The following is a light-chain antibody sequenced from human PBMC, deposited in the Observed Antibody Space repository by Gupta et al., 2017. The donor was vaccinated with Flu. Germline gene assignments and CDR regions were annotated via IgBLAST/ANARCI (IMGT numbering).Light chain of an antibody. CDR1: RSSIGNNY. CDR3: AAWDDSLSGLV. CDR2: RSN. V-gene: IGLV1-47*01. J-gene: IGLJ2*01. Sequence: QSVLSQPPSASGTPGQKVTISCSGSRSSIGNNYVFWYQHFPGTAPKLLVSRSNERPSGVPDRFSGSKSGTSASLAISGLRSEDEGDYYCAAWDDSLSGLVFGGGTRLTVV.